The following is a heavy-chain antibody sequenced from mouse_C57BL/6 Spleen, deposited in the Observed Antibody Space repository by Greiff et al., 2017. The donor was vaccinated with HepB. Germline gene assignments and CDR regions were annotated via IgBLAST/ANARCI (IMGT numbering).Heavy chain of an antibody. CDR2: IHPNSGST. D-gene: IGHD1-1*01. CDR3: AREDSYGNGAMDY. CDR1: GYTFTSYW. J-gene: IGHJ4*01. Sequence: QVQLQQPGAELVKPGASVKLSCKASGYTFTSYWMHWVKPRPGQGLEWIGMIHPNSGSTNYNEKFKSKATLTVDKSSSTAYMQLSSLTSEDSAVYYCAREDSYGNGAMDYWGQGTSVTVSS. V-gene: IGHV1-64*01.